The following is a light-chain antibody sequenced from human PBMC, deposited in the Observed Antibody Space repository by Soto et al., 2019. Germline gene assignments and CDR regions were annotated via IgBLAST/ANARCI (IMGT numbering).Light chain of an antibody. CDR1: QSIRTS. J-gene: IGKJ2*01. CDR2: GGF. Sequence: DIQMTQSPSSLSASVGDRVTITCRASQSIRTSLNWYQQKPGKAPKLLIYGGFSLQSGAPSRFSGSGSGTDFTLTMSSLQPEDFAVYYCQQSYSTPPTFGQGTKVEIK. CDR3: QQSYSTPPT. V-gene: IGKV1-39*01.